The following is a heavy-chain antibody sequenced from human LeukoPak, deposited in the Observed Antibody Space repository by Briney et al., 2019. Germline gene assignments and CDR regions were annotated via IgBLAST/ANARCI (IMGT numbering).Heavy chain of an antibody. J-gene: IGHJ5*02. D-gene: IGHD6-13*01. V-gene: IGHV4-59*01. CDR1: GGSISSYY. CDR2: IYYSGST. Sequence: SETLSLTCTVSGGSISSYYWSWIRQPPGKGLEWIGYIYYSGSTNYNPSLKSRVTISVDTSKNQFSLKLSSVTAADTAVYYCARDSHIAAEFDPWGQGTLVTVSS. CDR3: ARDSHIAAEFDP.